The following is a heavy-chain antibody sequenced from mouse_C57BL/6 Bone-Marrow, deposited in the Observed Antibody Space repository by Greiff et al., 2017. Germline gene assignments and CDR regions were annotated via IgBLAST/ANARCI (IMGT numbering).Heavy chain of an antibody. CDR1: GFTFSDYG. Sequence: EVKLVESGGGLVQPGGSLKLSCAASGFTFSDYGMAWVRQAPRKGPEWVAFISNLAYSIYYADTVTGRFTISRENAKNTLYLEMCSLRSEDTAMYYCARDGCSPFAYWGQGTLVTVSA. D-gene: IGHD2-3*01. CDR3: ARDGCSPFAY. V-gene: IGHV5-15*01. J-gene: IGHJ3*01. CDR2: ISNLAYSI.